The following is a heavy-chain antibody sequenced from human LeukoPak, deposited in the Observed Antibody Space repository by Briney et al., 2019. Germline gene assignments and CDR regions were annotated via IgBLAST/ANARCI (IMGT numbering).Heavy chain of an antibody. D-gene: IGHD3-22*01. CDR1: GFTFSSYG. J-gene: IGHJ4*02. CDR2: NSGSGGST. V-gene: IGHV3-23*01. CDR3: AKEVYYDSSGVDY. Sequence: GGSLRLSCAASGFTFSSYGMSWVRQAPGKGLEWVSANSGSGGSTYYADSVKGRFTISRDNSKNTLYLQMNGLRAEDTAVYYCAKEVYYDSSGVDYWGQGTLVTVSS.